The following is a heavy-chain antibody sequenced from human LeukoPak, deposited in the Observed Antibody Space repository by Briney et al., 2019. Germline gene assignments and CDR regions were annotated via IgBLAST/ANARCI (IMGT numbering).Heavy chain of an antibody. Sequence: GASVKVSCKASGYTFTSYATHWVRQAPGQRLEWMGWINAGNGNTKYSQKFQGRVTITRDTSASTAYMELSSLRSEDTAVYYCARDRYCSSASCYTRNWFDPWGQGTLVTVSS. J-gene: IGHJ5*02. D-gene: IGHD2-2*02. V-gene: IGHV1-3*01. CDR1: GYTFTSYA. CDR3: ARDRYCSSASCYTRNWFDP. CDR2: INAGNGNT.